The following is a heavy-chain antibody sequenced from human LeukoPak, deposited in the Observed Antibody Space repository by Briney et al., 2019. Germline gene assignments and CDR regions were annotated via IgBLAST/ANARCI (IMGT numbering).Heavy chain of an antibody. J-gene: IGHJ4*02. V-gene: IGHV4-39*07. CDR3: ARDGGPAVATPTRRRPPLFDY. CDR2: IYYSGST. Sequence: SETLSLTCTVSGGSISSSSYYWGWIRQPPGKGLEWIGSIYYSGSTYYNPSLKSRVTISVDTSKNQFSLKLSSVTAADAAVYYCARDGGPAVATPTRRRPPLFDYWGQGTLVTVSS. D-gene: IGHD5-12*01. CDR1: GGSISSSSYY.